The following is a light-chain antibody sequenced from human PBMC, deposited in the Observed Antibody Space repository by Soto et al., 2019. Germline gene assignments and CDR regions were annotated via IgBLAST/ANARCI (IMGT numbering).Light chain of an antibody. CDR1: QDIGNH. J-gene: IGKJ5*01. CDR3: EMYNIAPLIT. Sequence: IQMIQSPSSLSAYVGARVTISCLARQDIGNHLAWYQQKPGKVPKLLIHAASPLQSGVPSRFSGSASGTDFTLSISSVQPEDVATYFCEMYNIAPLITFGQGTRLEIK. CDR2: AAS. V-gene: IGKV1-27*01.